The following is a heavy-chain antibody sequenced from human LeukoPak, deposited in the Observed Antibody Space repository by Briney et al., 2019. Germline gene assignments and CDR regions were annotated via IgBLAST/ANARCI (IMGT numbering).Heavy chain of an antibody. D-gene: IGHD2/OR15-2a*01. J-gene: IGHJ4*02. CDR3: AKQRLSTHDY. V-gene: IGHV3-23*01. Sequence: PGGSLRLSCAASGFTFSSYAMSWVRQAPGKGLEWVSAIGGSDDSTYYADSVKGRFTISRDNSKNTLYLQMNSLRAEDTAVYYCAKQRLSTHDYWGQGTLVTVSS. CDR2: IGGSDDST. CDR1: GFTFSSYA.